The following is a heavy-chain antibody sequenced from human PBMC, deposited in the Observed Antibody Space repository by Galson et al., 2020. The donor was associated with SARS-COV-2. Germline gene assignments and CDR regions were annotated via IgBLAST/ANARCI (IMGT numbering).Heavy chain of an antibody. Sequence: GSLRLSCAASGFTFSTFAMHWVRQAPGKGLEWVAIISYDGSNLYGDSVKGRFTISRDNAKNSLYLQMNSLRAEDTAVYYCARDYLLDYYYYGMDVWGQGTTVTVSS. CDR2: ISYDGSNL. J-gene: IGHJ6*02. V-gene: IGHV3-30*04. CDR3: ARDYLLDYYYYGMDV. CDR1: GFTFSTFA.